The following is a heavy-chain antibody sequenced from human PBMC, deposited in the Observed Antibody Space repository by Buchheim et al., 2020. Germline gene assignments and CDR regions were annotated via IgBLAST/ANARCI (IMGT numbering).Heavy chain of an antibody. V-gene: IGHV3-23*01. CDR2: ISNRGENT. J-gene: IGHJ6*02. CDR3: VKSSSYYYAMDV. Sequence: EMQLLESGGGLVQPGGSLRLSCAVSGLTFSGYDMSWVRQIPGKGPEWVSAISNRGENTYYGDSVKGRFTISRDNSKNTLYLQMSSLRVEDTAVYYCVKSSSYYYAMDVWGQGTT. D-gene: IGHD3-22*01. CDR1: GLTFSGYD.